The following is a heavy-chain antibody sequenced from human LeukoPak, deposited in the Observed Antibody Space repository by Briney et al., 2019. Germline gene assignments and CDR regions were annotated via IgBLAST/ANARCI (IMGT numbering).Heavy chain of an antibody. J-gene: IGHJ5*02. V-gene: IGHV1-18*01. D-gene: IGHD4-11*01. Sequence: ASVKVSCKASGYTFTSFGISWVRQAPGQGLEWMGWISPYNSNTNYAQKLQGRVTMTTDTSTSTAYMELGSLRSDDTAVYYCARGGSDYRNPPPNWFDPWGQGTLVTVSS. CDR1: GYTFTSFG. CDR3: ARGGSDYRNPPPNWFDP. CDR2: ISPYNSNT.